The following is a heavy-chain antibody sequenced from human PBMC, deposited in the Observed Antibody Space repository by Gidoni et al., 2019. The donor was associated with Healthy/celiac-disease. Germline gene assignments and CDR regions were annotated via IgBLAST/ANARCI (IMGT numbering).Heavy chain of an antibody. Sequence: QLQLQESGPGLVKPSETLSLTCTVSGGSISSSSYYWGWIRQPPGKGLEWIGSIYYSGSTYSNPSLKSRVTISVDTSKNQFSLKLSSVTAADTAVYYCAKMVRGGYFDYWGQGTLVTVSS. D-gene: IGHD3-10*01. V-gene: IGHV4-39*07. CDR2: IYYSGST. CDR1: GGSISSSSYY. CDR3: AKMVRGGYFDY. J-gene: IGHJ4*02.